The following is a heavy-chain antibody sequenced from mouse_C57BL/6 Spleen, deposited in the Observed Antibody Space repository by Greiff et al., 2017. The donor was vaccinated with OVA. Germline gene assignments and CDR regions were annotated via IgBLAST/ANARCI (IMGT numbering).Heavy chain of an antibody. CDR2: IGPGSGST. CDR1: GYTFTDYY. D-gene: IGHD2-2*01. J-gene: IGHJ4*01. Sequence: VKLVESGAELVKPGASVKISCKASGYTFTDYYINWVKQRPGQGLEWIGKIGPGSGSTYYNEKFKGKATLTADKASSTAYMQRSSLTSEDSAVYFCASGGYQFLYAMDYWGQGTSVTVSS. CDR3: ASGGYQFLYAMDY. V-gene: IGHV1-77*01.